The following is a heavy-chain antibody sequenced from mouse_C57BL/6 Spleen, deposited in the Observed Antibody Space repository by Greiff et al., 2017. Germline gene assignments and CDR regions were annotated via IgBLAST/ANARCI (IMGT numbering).Heavy chain of an antibody. J-gene: IGHJ4*01. CDR2: ISSGSSTI. D-gene: IGHD2-3*01. CDR1: GFTFSDYG. CDR3: ARNDGYYNYYAMDY. Sequence: EVQLVESGGGLVKPGGSLKLSCAASGFTFSDYGMHWVRQAPEKGLEWVAYISSGSSTIYYADTVKGRFTISRDNAKNTLFLQMTSLRSEDTAMYYCARNDGYYNYYAMDYWGQGTSVTVSS. V-gene: IGHV5-17*01.